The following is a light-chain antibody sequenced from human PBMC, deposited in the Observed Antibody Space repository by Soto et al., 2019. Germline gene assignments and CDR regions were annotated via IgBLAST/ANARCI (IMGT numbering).Light chain of an antibody. CDR2: GAS. J-gene: IGKJ1*01. CDR1: QSVSSN. CDR3: EKYNYWPT. Sequence: EIVMTKSPATPSVSPGERATLSCRASQSVSSNLAWYQQKPGQAPRHLIYGASTRSTGIPARFSGSGSGTEFALTISSLQSEDFLVYSCEKYNYWPTFGLGT. V-gene: IGKV3-15*01.